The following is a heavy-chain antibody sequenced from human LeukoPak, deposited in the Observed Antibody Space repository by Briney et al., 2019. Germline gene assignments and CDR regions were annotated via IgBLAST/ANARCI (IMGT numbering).Heavy chain of an antibody. D-gene: IGHD4-11*01. CDR1: GYTFTGYY. CDR3: ARDTGGTTGSHFDY. J-gene: IGHJ4*02. Sequence: ASVKVSCKASGYTFTGYYIHWVRQAPGQGLEWMGWINPNSGGTDYAQKFQDRVIMTRDTSINTAYMELSRLRSDDTAVYYCARDTGGTTGSHFDYWGQGTLVTVSS. CDR2: INPNSGGT. V-gene: IGHV1-2*02.